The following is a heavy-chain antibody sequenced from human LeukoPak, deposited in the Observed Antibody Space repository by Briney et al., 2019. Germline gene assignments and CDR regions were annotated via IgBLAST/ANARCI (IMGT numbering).Heavy chain of an antibody. Sequence: PGGSLRLSCAASGFTFSNSWLHWVRQAPGKGLEWVSLIYSDGTTYYADSLKGRFTISRDNSKNTLYLQMNSLRAEDTAVYYCARRGDGGRSFDYWGQGTLVTVSS. V-gene: IGHV3-53*01. CDR3: ARRGDGGRSFDY. J-gene: IGHJ4*02. CDR2: IYSDGTT. CDR1: GFTFSNSW. D-gene: IGHD4-23*01.